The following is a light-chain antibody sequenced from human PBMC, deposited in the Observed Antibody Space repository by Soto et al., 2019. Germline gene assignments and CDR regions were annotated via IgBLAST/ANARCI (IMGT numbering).Light chain of an antibody. CDR3: QQYNIWPRT. V-gene: IGKV1-39*01. CDR2: AAS. CDR1: QSISTY. Sequence: DIQMTQSPSSLSASVGDRVTITCRASQSISTYLNWYQQKPGKAPKLLIYAASSLQSGVPSRFSGSGSGTDFTLTISSLQSEDFAVYYCQQYNIWPRTFGQGTKVDI. J-gene: IGKJ1*01.